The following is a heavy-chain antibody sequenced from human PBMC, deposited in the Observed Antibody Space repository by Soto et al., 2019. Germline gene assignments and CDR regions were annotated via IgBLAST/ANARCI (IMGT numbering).Heavy chain of an antibody. D-gene: IGHD6-19*01. Sequence: QITLKETGPTLVRPTQTLTLSCTFSVFSLSTSGLAVGWIRQSPVKDLEWLALIYWNDDKRYSPSLKTRLTITKETSKNQMVLTITNMDPVDTATYYCAHRPSGWYHFDYWGQGTLVTVSS. CDR3: AHRPSGWYHFDY. CDR1: VFSLSTSGLA. V-gene: IGHV2-5*01. J-gene: IGHJ4*02. CDR2: IYWNDDK.